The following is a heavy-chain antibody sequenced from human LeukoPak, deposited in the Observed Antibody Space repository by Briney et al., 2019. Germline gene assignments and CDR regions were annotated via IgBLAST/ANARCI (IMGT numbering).Heavy chain of an antibody. D-gene: IGHD6-13*01. Sequence: GRSLRLSCAASGFIFSSHAMHWVRQAPGKGLEWVAVISYDSDNKYYADSVKGRFTISRDNSKNTLYLQMNSLRAEDTAVYYCASDPGSSWYQAWGQGTLVTVSS. CDR2: ISYDSDNK. CDR3: ASDPGSSWYQA. CDR1: GFIFSSHA. J-gene: IGHJ5*02. V-gene: IGHV3-30-3*01.